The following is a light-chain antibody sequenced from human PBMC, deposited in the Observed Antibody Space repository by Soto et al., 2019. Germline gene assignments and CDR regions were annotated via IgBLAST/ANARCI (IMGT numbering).Light chain of an antibody. V-gene: IGKV3-11*01. Sequence: ETVLTQSPATLSLSPGERATLSCRASQSVRSNLAWYQHKPGQAPRLLIYDASNRATGIPGRFSGSGSGTDFILTTSSLEPEDFAVYYCQQRDNWPWTFGQGAKVEIK. CDR1: QSVRSN. CDR2: DAS. J-gene: IGKJ1*01. CDR3: QQRDNWPWT.